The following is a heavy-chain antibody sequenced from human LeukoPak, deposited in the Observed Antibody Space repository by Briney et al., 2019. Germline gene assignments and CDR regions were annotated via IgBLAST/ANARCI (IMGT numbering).Heavy chain of an antibody. V-gene: IGHV3-48*02. D-gene: IGHD3-22*01. J-gene: IGHJ4*02. CDR3: ARDSAPITMVVEVPAGFDY. CDR2: INSRSDTI. Sequence: GGSLRLSCAASGFTFSSYAMSWVRQAPGRGLEWVSYINSRSDTIYYADSVKGRFTISRDNAKNSLYLQMNSLRDDDTAMYYCARDSAPITMVVEVPAGFDYWGQGTQVTVSS. CDR1: GFTFSSYA.